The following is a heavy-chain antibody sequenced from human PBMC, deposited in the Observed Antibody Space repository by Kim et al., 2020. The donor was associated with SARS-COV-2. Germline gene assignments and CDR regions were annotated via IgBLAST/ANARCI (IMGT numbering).Heavy chain of an antibody. J-gene: IGHJ4*02. D-gene: IGHD2-21*01. Sequence: GGSLRLSCVASGFTLSDYAMSWVRQAPGKGLEWVSAIRKSGTPTYYADSVNGRFTVSRDNSKNTLYLEMSSLRAEDTAVYHCAKGSGDTGYFFDSWGQGTLVTVSS. CDR2: IRKSGTPT. V-gene: IGHV3-23*01. CDR3: AKGSGDTGYFFDS. CDR1: GFTLSDYA.